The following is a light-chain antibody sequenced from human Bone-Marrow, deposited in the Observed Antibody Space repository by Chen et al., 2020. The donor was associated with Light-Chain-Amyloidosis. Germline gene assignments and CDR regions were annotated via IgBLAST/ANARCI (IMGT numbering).Light chain of an antibody. Sequence: QSALTQPASVPGSPGPSIPIPFTGTSNDVGGYNYVSWYQQHPGKAPKLMIYDVSNVPSGVSNRFSGSKSGNTASLTISGLQAEDEADYYCSSYTSSDTLVFGGGTKVTVL. CDR2: DVS. CDR3: SSYTSSDTLV. V-gene: IGLV2-14*03. J-gene: IGLJ3*02. CDR1: SNDVGGYNY.